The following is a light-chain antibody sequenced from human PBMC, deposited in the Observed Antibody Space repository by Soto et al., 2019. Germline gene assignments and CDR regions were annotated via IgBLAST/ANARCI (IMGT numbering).Light chain of an antibody. CDR1: QSVYSNN. V-gene: IGKV3-20*01. J-gene: IGKJ3*01. CDR2: GAS. Sequence: EIVLTQSPGTLSLSPGERATLSCRASQSVYSNNLGWYRQKPGQAPKVLLYGASRRATGIPDRISGSGSGTDFTLTISRLEPEDFAVYYCQQYGSSPITFGPGTKVDIK. CDR3: QQYGSSPIT.